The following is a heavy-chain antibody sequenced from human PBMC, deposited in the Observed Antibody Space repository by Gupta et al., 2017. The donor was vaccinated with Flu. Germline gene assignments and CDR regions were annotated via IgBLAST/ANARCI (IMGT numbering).Heavy chain of an antibody. D-gene: IGHD3-3*01. J-gene: IGHJ4*02. CDR2: IKYDGSEN. CDR1: GFDFSNYW. Sequence: EAQLVESGGRLVQAGGSLRLSCAASGFDFSNYWLSWVRQAPGKGLEWVASIKYDGSENYHLASVRGRFTISRDNAKNSLYLQRNSLTVEDTAVYYCARVGEGGNFWSGYDSIDYWGQGSLVTVSS. CDR3: ARVGEGGNFWSGYDSIDY. V-gene: IGHV3-7*01.